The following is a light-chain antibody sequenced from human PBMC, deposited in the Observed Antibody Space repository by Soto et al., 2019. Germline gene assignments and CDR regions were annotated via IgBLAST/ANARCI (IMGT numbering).Light chain of an antibody. V-gene: IGLV2-14*01. CDR3: SSYTSSDTYV. CDR1: SSDVGGYEF. J-gene: IGLJ1*01. CDR2: DDS. Sequence: QSVLTQPASVSGSPGQSITLSCTGKSSDVGGYEFVSWYQQHPDNAPKLIIYDDSDRPSGESSRFSGSKSANTASLTISGLQAEDEADYYCSSYTSSDTYVFGTGTKVTVL.